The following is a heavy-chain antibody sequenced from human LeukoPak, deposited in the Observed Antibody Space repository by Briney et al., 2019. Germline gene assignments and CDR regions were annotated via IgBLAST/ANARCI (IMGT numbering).Heavy chain of an antibody. D-gene: IGHD3-16*01. J-gene: IGHJ6*02. V-gene: IGHV3-23*03. CDR3: ARDLGLDFRMIENGMDV. CDR1: GFTFDDYA. Sequence: PGRSLRLSCVASGFTFDDYAMHWVRQAPGKGLEWVSRIYTDGSSVSYADSVKGRFTISRDNSKNTLYLQMNSLRAEDTAVYYCARDLGLDFRMIENGMDVWGQGTTVTVSS. CDR2: IYTDGSSV.